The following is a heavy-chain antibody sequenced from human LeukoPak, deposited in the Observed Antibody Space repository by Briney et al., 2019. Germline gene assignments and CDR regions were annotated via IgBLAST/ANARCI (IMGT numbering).Heavy chain of an antibody. V-gene: IGHV4-59*01. CDR1: GGSISSYY. CDR2: IYYSGST. Sequence: SETLSLTCTVSGGSISSYYWSWIRQPPGKGLEWIGYIYYSGSTNYNPSLKSRVTISVDTSKNQFSLKLSSVTAADTAVYYRARGIAARYFDYWGQGTLVTVSS. D-gene: IGHD6-6*01. J-gene: IGHJ4*02. CDR3: ARGIAARYFDY.